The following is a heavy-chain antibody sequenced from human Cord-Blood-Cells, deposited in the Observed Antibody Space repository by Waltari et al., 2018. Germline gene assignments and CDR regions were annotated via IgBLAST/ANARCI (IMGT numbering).Heavy chain of an antibody. D-gene: IGHD5-12*01. CDR2: ISYDGSNK. CDR1: GFTFSSYA. CDR3: ARSHGYNDAFDI. V-gene: IGHV3-30*04. Sequence: QVQLVASGGGVVQPGRSLRLSCAASGFTFSSYAMHWVRQAPGKGLGWVAVISYDGSNKYYADSVKGRFTISRDNSKNTLYLQRNSLRAEDTAVYYCARSHGYNDAFDIWGQGTMVTVSS. J-gene: IGHJ3*02.